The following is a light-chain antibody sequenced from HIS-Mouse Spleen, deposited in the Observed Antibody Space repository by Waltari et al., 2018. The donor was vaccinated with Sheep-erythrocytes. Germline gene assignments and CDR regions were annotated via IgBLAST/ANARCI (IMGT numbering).Light chain of an antibody. CDR1: SSDVGSYNL. J-gene: IGLJ3*02. CDR3: CSYAGSSTPWV. V-gene: IGLV2-23*01. CDR2: EGS. Sequence: QSITITCPRTSSDVGSYNLVSWYQQHPGKAPKLMIYEGSKRPSGVSNRFSGSKSGNTASLTISGLQAEDEADYYCCSYAGSSTPWVFGGGTKLTVL.